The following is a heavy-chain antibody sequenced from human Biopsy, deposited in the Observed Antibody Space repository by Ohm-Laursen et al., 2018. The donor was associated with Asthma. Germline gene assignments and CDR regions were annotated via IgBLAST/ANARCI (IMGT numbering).Heavy chain of an antibody. CDR2: INSVFGTT. J-gene: IGHJ4*02. V-gene: IGHV1-69*01. CDR3: ARKAGSCVSRTCYSLDF. CDR1: GGTFNTYV. D-gene: IGHD2-15*01. Sequence: SSVTVSCKSLGGTFNTYVIGCARQAPGQGLEWMGGINSVFGTTTYPQKFQDRVTITANDSTSTVYMELSSLRSEETAVYYCARKAGSCVSRTCYSLDFWGQGTLVTVSS.